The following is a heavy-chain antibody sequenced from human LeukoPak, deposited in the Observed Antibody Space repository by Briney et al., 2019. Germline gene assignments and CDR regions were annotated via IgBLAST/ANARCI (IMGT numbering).Heavy chain of an antibody. D-gene: IGHD3-9*01. V-gene: IGHV1-69*04. CDR3: ARGLRYFDSYYYYYYGMDV. J-gene: IGHJ6*02. CDR1: GGTFSSYA. Sequence: GASVKVSCKAFGGTFSSYAISWVRQAPGQGLDWMGRIIPILGIANYAQKFHGRVTITADKSTSPAYMELSSLRSEDTAVYYCARGLRYFDSYYYYYYGMDVWGQGTTVTVSS. CDR2: IIPILGIA.